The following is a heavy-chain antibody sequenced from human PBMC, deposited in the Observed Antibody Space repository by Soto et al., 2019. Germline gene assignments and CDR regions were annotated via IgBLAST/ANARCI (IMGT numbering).Heavy chain of an antibody. V-gene: IGHV3-23*01. CDR2: ISGSGGST. CDR1: GFTFSSYA. J-gene: IGHJ4*02. Sequence: WGSLRLSCAACGFTFSSYAMSWVRQAQGKGLEWVSAISGSGGSTYYADSVKGRFTISRDNSKNTLYLQMNSLRAEDTAVYYCAKDRNGAYSGYAYYFDYWGQGTLVTVSS. D-gene: IGHD5-12*01. CDR3: AKDRNGAYSGYAYYFDY.